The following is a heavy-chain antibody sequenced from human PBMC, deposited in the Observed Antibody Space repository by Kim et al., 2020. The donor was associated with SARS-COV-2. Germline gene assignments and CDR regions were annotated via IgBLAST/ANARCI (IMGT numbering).Heavy chain of an antibody. D-gene: IGHD3-3*01. CDR1: GYTFTNYY. V-gene: IGHV1-46*01. Sequence: ASVKVSCKASGYTFTNYYIHWVRQAPGQGLQWMGIINPSGGGTSYAQRFQGRVTMTRDTSTSTVYVELSSLTSEDTAVYYCARDQSNTIFGVVIGWGYGMDVWGQGTTVTVS. CDR2: INPSGGGT. J-gene: IGHJ6*02. CDR3: ARDQSNTIFGVVIGWGYGMDV.